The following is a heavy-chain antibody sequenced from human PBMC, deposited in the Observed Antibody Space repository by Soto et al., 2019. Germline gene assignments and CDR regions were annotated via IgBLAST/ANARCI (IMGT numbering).Heavy chain of an antibody. V-gene: IGHV3-33*01. CDR3: ARVRGRSFINWYIDL. J-gene: IGHJ2*01. CDR2: IWYDGSNQ. Sequence: QVQLVESGGGVVQPGRSLRLSCAASGFTFRNFGMHWVRQAPGKGLEWVAIIWYDGSNQYYADSVKGRFTISKDNSQNTLYLQMNSLRVEDTAVYFCARVRGRSFINWYIDLWGRGTLVTVSS. CDR1: GFTFRNFG. D-gene: IGHD3-10*01.